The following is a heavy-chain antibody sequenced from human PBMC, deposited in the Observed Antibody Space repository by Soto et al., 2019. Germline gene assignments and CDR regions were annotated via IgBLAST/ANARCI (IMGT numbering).Heavy chain of an antibody. CDR2: IYYTGST. V-gene: IGHV4-59*11. D-gene: IGHD7-27*01. Sequence: QVQLQESGPGLVKPSETLSLTCTVSGGSINNHYWSWIRQPPGKGLEWNGYIYYTGSTNYNPSLKSRVTISVDTSKNQFSLNLTSLTAADTAIYYCARSNWYSEYWGQGTLVTVSS. CDR3: ARSNWYSEY. CDR1: GGSINNHY. J-gene: IGHJ4*02.